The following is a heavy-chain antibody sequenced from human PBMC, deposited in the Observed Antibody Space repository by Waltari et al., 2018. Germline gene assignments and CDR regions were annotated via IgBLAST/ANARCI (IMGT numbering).Heavy chain of an antibody. CDR2: IYYGGTT. CDR1: GDSISSSYYY. CDR3: ARTVGDPFPFDY. D-gene: IGHD4-17*01. Sequence: QQQLQESGPGLVQPSETLSLTRTVSGDSISSSYYYWGWVRQPPGKGLEWIGSIYYGGTTFYNPSLKSRVTISVDTSKNQFSVKLSSVTAADTAVYYCARTVGDPFPFDYWGQGTLVTVSS. V-gene: IGHV4-39*01. J-gene: IGHJ4*02.